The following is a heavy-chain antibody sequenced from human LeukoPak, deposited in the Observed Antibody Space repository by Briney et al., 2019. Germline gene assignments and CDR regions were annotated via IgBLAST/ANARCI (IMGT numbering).Heavy chain of an antibody. D-gene: IGHD1-26*01. CDR3: AKDIGGLVMSAFDI. CDR1: GFTFSSYG. CDR2: ISYDGSNK. V-gene: IGHV3-30*18. J-gene: IGHJ3*02. Sequence: GRSLRLSCAASGFTFSSYGMHWVRQAPGKGLEWVAVISYDGSNKYYADSVKGRFTISRDNSKNTLYLQMNSLRAEDTAVYYCAKDIGGLVMSAFDIWGQGTMVTVSS.